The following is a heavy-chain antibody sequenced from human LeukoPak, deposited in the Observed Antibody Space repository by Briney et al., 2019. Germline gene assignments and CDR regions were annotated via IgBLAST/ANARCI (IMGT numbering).Heavy chain of an antibody. V-gene: IGHV4-38-2*02. CDR2: IYHSGST. CDR3: TYCNSTSCYKGHMDV. Sequence: SETLSLTCTVSGYSISSGYYWGWIRQPPGKGLEWIGSIYHSGSTYYNPSLKSRVTISVDTSKNQFSLKLYSVTAADTAVYYCTYCNSTSCYKGHMDVWGKGTTVTVSS. CDR1: GYSISSGYY. D-gene: IGHD2-2*02. J-gene: IGHJ6*03.